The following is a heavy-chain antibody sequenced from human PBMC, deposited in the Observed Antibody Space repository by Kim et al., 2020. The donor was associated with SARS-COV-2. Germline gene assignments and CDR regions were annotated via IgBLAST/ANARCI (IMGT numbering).Heavy chain of an antibody. D-gene: IGHD2-2*01. V-gene: IGHV4-4*07. J-gene: IGHJ6*02. CDR1: GGSISSYY. CDR3: ARAGRCSSTSCYGDETRNPNNDYDYGMDV. CDR2: IYTSGST. Sequence: SETLSLTCTVSGGSISSYYWSWIRQPAGKGLEWIGRIYTSGSTNYNPSLKSRVTMSVDTSKNQFSLKLSSVTAADTAVYYCARAGRCSSTSCYGDETRNPNNDYDYGMDVWGQGTTGTVSS.